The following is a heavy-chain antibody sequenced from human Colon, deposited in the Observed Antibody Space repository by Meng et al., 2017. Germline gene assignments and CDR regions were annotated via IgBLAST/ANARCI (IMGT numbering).Heavy chain of an antibody. J-gene: IGHJ5*02. D-gene: IGHD2-2*03. CDR1: RYTRIGFG. CDR3: TRDFGYCSSTSCYSGFLYWFDP. CDR2: INAGNGNT. Sequence: VQSGAGADASWVCGNVVRKGSRYTRIGFGMHWVRQAPGQRLESMGWINAGNGNTKYSNKFQGRVTITRDTSASTAFMELSSLRSEDTAVYYCTRDFGYCSSTSCYSGFLYWFDPWGQGTLVTVSS. V-gene: IGHV1-3*01.